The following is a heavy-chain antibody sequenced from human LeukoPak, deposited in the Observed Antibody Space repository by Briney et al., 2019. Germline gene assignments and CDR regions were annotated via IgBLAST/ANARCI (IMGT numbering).Heavy chain of an antibody. CDR1: GFTFVSYN. Sequence: TGGSLRLSCAASGFTFVSYNMNWVRQAPGKGLEWVASISSSSKYIYYADSVKGRFTISRDNAKKSLSLQMNSLRVEDTAVYYCARDEWEATGGMNWYMDVWGKGTTVTVSS. CDR3: ARDEWEATGGMNWYMDV. J-gene: IGHJ6*03. D-gene: IGHD6-13*01. V-gene: IGHV3-21*01. CDR2: ISSSSKYI.